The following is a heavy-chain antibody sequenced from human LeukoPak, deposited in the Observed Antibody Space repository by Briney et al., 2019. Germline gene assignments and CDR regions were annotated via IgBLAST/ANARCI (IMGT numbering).Heavy chain of an antibody. D-gene: IGHD2-15*01. CDR3: TRDHCSGGTCYLFDP. CDR1: GYTFTSYA. Sequence: ASVKVSCKASGYTFTSYAMNWVRQAPGQGLEWMGWINTNTGNPTYAQGLTGRFVFSLDTSVSTAYLQISSLKAEDTAVYYCTRDHCSGGTCYLFDPWGQGTLVTVSS. CDR2: INTNTGNP. J-gene: IGHJ5*02. V-gene: IGHV7-4-1*02.